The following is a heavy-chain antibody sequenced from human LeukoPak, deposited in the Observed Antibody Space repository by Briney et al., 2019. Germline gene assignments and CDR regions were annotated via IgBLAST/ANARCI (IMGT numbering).Heavy chain of an antibody. CDR2: ISGSGGST. CDR1: GFTFSSYA. Sequence: AGGSLRLSCAASGFTFSSYAMSWVRQAPGKGLEWVSAISGSGGSTYYADSVKGRFTISRDNSKNTLCLQMNSLRAEDTAVYYCAKDDTGFIVVVPAAIWVYWGQGTLVTVSS. J-gene: IGHJ4*02. V-gene: IGHV3-23*01. D-gene: IGHD2-2*01. CDR3: AKDDTGFIVVVPAAIWVY.